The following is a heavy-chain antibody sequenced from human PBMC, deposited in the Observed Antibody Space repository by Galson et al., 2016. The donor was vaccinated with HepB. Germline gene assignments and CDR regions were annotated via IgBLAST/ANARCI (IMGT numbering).Heavy chain of an antibody. Sequence: SVKVSCKASGYTFTGYYMHWVRQAPGQGLEWMGWINPDSGVTSYAQKFQGRVTMTRDTSISTVYMELSRLKSDDTAIYYCARDRYSGSYYVGAFDIWGQGTTVTVS. V-gene: IGHV1-2*02. J-gene: IGHJ3*02. CDR2: INPDSGVT. D-gene: IGHD1-26*01. CDR3: ARDRYSGSYYVGAFDI. CDR1: GYTFTGYY.